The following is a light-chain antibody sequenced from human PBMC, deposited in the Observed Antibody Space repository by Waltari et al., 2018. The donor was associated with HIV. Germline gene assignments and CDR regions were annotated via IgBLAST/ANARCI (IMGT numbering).Light chain of an antibody. CDR3: QQYGRSPWT. CDR2: GAS. CDR1: QTVSSSQ. Sequence: EIALTQSPGSLSLSPGERATLSCRASQTVSSSQLAWYQQKPGQAPRRLIYGASTRATGTPDRFSGRGSGTDFTLTITRLEREDFAVYYCQQYGRSPWTFGQGTKVEIK. V-gene: IGKV3-20*01. J-gene: IGKJ1*01.